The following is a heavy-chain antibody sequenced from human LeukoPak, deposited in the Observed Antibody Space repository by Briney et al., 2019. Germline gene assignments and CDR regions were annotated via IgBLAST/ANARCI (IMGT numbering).Heavy chain of an antibody. Sequence: GASVKVSCKASGYTFTGYYMHWVRQAPGQGLEWMGWINPNSGGTNYAQKFQGWVTMTRDTSISTAYMELSRLRSDDTAVYYCARAPYYYYCGMDVWGKGTTVTVSS. CDR1: GYTFTGYY. J-gene: IGHJ6*04. V-gene: IGHV1-2*04. CDR2: INPNSGGT. CDR3: ARAPYYYYCGMDV.